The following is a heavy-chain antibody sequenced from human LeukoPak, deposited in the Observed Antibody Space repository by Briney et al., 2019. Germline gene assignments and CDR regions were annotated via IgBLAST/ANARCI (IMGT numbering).Heavy chain of an antibody. J-gene: IGHJ4*02. CDR1: GGSISTYY. V-gene: IGHV4-59*01. CDR2: IYYTGST. D-gene: IGHD6-13*01. Sequence: PSETLSLTCTVSGGSISTYYWSWIRQPPGKGLEWIGYIYYTGSTNYNPSLKSRVTLSVDTSKNQFSLNLSSVTVADTAVYYCARVDSINWYDSRGYFDYWGQGTLVTVSS. CDR3: ARVDSINWYDSRGYFDY.